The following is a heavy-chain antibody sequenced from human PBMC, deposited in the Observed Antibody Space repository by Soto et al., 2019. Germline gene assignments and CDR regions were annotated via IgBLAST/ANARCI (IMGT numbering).Heavy chain of an antibody. CDR1: GYTFTSYG. Sequence: SVKVSCKASGYTFTSYGISWVRQAPGQGLEWMGGIIPIFGTANYAQKFQGRVTITADESTSTAYMELSSLRSEDTAVYYCARDRGSTSFDYWGQGTLVTVSS. D-gene: IGHD2-2*01. CDR3: ARDRGSTSFDY. CDR2: IIPIFGTA. J-gene: IGHJ4*02. V-gene: IGHV1-69*13.